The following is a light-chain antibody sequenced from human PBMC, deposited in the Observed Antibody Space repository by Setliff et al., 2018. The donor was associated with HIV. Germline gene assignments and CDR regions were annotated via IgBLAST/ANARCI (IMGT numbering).Light chain of an antibody. Sequence: QSVLTQPASVSGSPGQSITISCTGTSSDVGGYSYVSWYQQHPGKAPKLIIYEVRNRPSGVSNRFSGSKSGNTASLTISGLQAEDESDYYCSSYASSNTLLFGTGTKVTVL. J-gene: IGLJ1*01. V-gene: IGLV2-14*01. CDR2: EVR. CDR1: SSDVGGYSY. CDR3: SSYASSNTLL.